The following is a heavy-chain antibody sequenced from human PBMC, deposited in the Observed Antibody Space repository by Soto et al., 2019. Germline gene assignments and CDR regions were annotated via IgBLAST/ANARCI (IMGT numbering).Heavy chain of an antibody. CDR1: GGSISSYY. J-gene: IGHJ6*02. CDR2: IYYSGST. CDR3: ARAGRGDYDFWSGYYSGYYYGMDV. D-gene: IGHD3-3*01. V-gene: IGHV4-59*01. Sequence: SETLSLTCAVSGGSISSYYWSWIRQPPGKGLEWLGYIYYSGSTNYNPSLKSRVTISVDTSKNQFSLKLSSVTAADTAVYYCARAGRGDYDFWSGYYSGYYYGMDVWGQGTTVTVSS.